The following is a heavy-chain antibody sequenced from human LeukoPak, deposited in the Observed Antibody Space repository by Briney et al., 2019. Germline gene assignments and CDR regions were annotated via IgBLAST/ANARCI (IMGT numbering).Heavy chain of an antibody. Sequence: ASVKVSCKASGYTFTSYDINWVRQATGQGLEWLGYMNPNSGSTGYAQKFQGRVTMTSDTSINTAYMELSSLRSEDTAVYYCAREPRRFGDWGQGTLVTVSS. J-gene: IGHJ4*02. CDR2: MNPNSGST. V-gene: IGHV1-8*01. CDR1: GYTFTSYD. CDR3: AREPRRFGD. D-gene: IGHD3-10*01.